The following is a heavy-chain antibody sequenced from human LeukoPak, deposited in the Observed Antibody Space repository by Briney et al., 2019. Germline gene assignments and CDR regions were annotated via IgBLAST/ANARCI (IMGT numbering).Heavy chain of an antibody. V-gene: IGHV3-23*01. CDR3: AKVGSSWYFDY. CDR1: GFTFSSYG. D-gene: IGHD6-13*01. Sequence: GGSLRLSCAASGFTFSSYGMSRVRQAPGKGLEWVSAISGSGGSTYYADSVKGRFTISRDNSKNTLYLQMNSLRAEDTVVYYCAKVGSSWYFDYWGQGTLVTVPS. CDR2: ISGSGGST. J-gene: IGHJ4*02.